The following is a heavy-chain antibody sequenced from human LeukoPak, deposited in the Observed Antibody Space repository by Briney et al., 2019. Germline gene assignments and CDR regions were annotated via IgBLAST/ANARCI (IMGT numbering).Heavy chain of an antibody. D-gene: IGHD3-3*01. CDR3: ASQGSNDFYYFDY. CDR1: GYTFTSYA. J-gene: IGHJ4*02. V-gene: IGHV7-4-1*02. CDR2: INTNTGNP. Sequence: ASVKVSCKASGYTFTSYAMNWVRQAPGQGLEWVGWINTNTGNPTYAQGFTGRFVFSLDTSVSTAYLQISSLKAEDTAVYYCASQGSNDFYYFDYWGQGTLVTVSS.